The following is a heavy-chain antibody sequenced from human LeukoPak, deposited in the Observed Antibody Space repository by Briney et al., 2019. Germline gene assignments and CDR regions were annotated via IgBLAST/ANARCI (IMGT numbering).Heavy chain of an antibody. V-gene: IGHV1-69*04. Sequence: AASVKVSCKPSGGTFSIYAISWVRPAPGQGLEWMGRVIPILGMANYAQKFQGRVTITADKSTSTAYMELSSLRSEDTAVYYCARVYSDAFDFWGQGTMVTVSS. CDR3: ARVYSDAFDF. CDR2: VIPILGMA. J-gene: IGHJ3*01. D-gene: IGHD2-15*01. CDR1: GGTFSIYA.